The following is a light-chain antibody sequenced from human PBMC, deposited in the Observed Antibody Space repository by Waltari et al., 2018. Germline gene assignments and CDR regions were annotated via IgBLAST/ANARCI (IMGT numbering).Light chain of an antibody. V-gene: IGLV2-23*02. CDR3: CSYAGRGTYV. CDR1: TSDVGRYDL. Sequence: QSALTQPASVSGTPGPSITISCSGTTSDVGRYDLVLWYQQHPGQAPKPLRCEVFRGPPDTSSRCSGAKSGSTASRTITGLQPEDEADYYCCSYAGRGTYVFGSGTKVTVL. J-gene: IGLJ1*01. CDR2: EVF.